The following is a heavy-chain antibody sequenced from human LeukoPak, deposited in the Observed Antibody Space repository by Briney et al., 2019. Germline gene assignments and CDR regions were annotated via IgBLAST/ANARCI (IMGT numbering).Heavy chain of an antibody. V-gene: IGHV3-30*18. J-gene: IGHJ6*02. CDR2: ISYDGSNK. Sequence: GGSLRLSCAASGFTFSSYGMHWVRQAPGKGLEWVAVISYDGSNKYYADAVKGRFTISRDNSKTTLYLQMNSLRAEDTAVYYCAKPRDTAMGLRGYGMDVWGQGTTVTVSS. CDR1: GFTFSSYG. D-gene: IGHD5-18*01. CDR3: AKPRDTAMGLRGYGMDV.